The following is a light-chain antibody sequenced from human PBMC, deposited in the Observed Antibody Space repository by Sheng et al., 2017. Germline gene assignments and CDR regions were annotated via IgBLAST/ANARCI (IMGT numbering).Light chain of an antibody. CDR3: QQYHSSPFT. J-gene: IGKJ3*01. Sequence: EIVLTQSPATLSLSPGQRATLSCRASQGVGSYLAWYQQKPGQAPRLLIYGTSSRATGIPDRFSGSGSGTDFALTISRLEPEDFAVYYCQQYHSSPFTFGPGTKVDIK. V-gene: IGKV3-20*01. CDR2: GTS. CDR1: QGVGSY.